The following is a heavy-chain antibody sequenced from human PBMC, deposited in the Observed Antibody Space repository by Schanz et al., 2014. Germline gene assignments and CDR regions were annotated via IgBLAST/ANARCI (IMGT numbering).Heavy chain of an antibody. V-gene: IGHV4-34*01. CDR2: IHHSGST. D-gene: IGHD2-2*01. CDR1: GGSFSGYY. CDR3: ARGEWSTSQFDY. Sequence: QVQLQQWGAGLLKPSETLSLTCAVYGGSFSGYYWTWIRQPPGKGLEWIGEIHHSGSTNYNPSLKSRFTITMDTSKTQFSRKLSSVTAADTAVYYCARGEWSTSQFDYWGHGTLVTVSS. J-gene: IGHJ4*01.